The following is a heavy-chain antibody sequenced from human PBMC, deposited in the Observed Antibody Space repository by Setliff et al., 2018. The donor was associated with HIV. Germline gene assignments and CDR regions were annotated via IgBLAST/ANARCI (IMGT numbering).Heavy chain of an antibody. J-gene: IGHJ4*02. D-gene: IGHD6-13*01. V-gene: IGHV7-4-1*02. CDR2: INPNTGNP. CDR3: ARRSHSVGTSWPFDH. CDR1: GYTFMNFA. Sequence: ASVKVSCKASGYTFMNFAMHWVRQAPGQGLEWMVWINPNTGNPTYAQGFTGRFVFSLDTSVSTAYLQISSLEAQDTGVYYCARRSHSVGTSWPFDHWGQGTQVTVSS.